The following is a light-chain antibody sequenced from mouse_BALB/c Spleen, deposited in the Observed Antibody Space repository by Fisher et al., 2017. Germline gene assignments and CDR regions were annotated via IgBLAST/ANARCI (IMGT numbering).Light chain of an antibody. Sequence: IVITQSPAIMSASPGEKVTMTCRASSSVSSSYLHWYQQKSGTSPKRWIYDTSKLASGVPARFSGSGSGTSYSLTISSMEAEDAATYYCQQWSSSPPTFGAGTKLELK. CDR3: QQWSSSPPT. CDR2: DTS. CDR1: SSVSS. V-gene: IGKV4-59*01. J-gene: IGKJ5*01.